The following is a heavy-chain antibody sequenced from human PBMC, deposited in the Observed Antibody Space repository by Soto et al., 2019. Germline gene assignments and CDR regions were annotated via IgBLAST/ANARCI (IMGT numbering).Heavy chain of an antibody. CDR3: ARTIVVVVAALIDY. Sequence: GGSLRLSCAASGFTFSSYAMHWVRQAPGTGLEWVAVISYDGSNKYYADSVKGRLTISRDNSKGTLYLQMNSLRAEDTAVYYFARTIVVVVAALIDYWGQGTLVTVSS. D-gene: IGHD2-15*01. J-gene: IGHJ4*01. CDR1: GFTFSSYA. V-gene: IGHV3-30-3*01. CDR2: ISYDGSNK.